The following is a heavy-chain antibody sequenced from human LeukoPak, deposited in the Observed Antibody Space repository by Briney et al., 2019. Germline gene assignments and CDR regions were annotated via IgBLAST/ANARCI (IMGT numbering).Heavy chain of an antibody. D-gene: IGHD6-13*01. Sequence: GGSLRLSCAASGFTVSSNYMSWVRQAPGKGLEWVSVIYSGGSTYYADSVKGRFTISRDNSKNTLYLQMSSLRAEDTAVYYCATGRIAAADRNDYWGQGTLVTVSS. CDR2: IYSGGST. CDR1: GFTVSSNY. J-gene: IGHJ4*02. CDR3: ATGRIAAADRNDY. V-gene: IGHV3-66*02.